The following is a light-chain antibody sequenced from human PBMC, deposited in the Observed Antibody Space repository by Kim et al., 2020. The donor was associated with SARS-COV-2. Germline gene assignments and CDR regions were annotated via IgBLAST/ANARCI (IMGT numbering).Light chain of an antibody. CDR2: YDS. CDR1: KSGSKS. Sequence: GKRARITGGGNKSGSKSVQGDKKKTGQAPVMVIYYDSDRPSGIPERCSGSNSGKTATLTRSRVEAGDEADYYCQVWDRSSDNWVFGGGTQLTVL. J-gene: IGLJ3*02. CDR3: QVWDRSSDNWV. V-gene: IGLV3-21*04.